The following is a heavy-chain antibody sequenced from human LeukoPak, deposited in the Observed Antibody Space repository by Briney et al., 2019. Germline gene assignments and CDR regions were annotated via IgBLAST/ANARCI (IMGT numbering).Heavy chain of an antibody. Sequence: SETLSLTCTVSGVSVSSGPYYWSWIRQPPGEGLEWIGWENNYNVSLKSRVIISVDRSKNQFSLTFISVTAADTAVYFCARETAERYRGSYFDYWGQGALVTVSS. V-gene: IGHV4-61*01. D-gene: IGHD1-26*01. CDR3: ARETAERYRGSYFDY. CDR1: GVSVSSGPYY. CDR2: WEN. J-gene: IGHJ4*02.